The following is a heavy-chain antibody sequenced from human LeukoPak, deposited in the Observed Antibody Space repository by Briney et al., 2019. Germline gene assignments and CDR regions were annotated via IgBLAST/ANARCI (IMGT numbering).Heavy chain of an antibody. CDR3: AKGEMYRSTWYPDY. D-gene: IGHD6-13*01. J-gene: IGHJ4*02. CDR1: GFSLYNYA. Sequence: PGGSLRLSCAASGFSLYNYAVNWVRQAPGKGLEWISAVTASDTYTYYADSVKGRFTISRDYSKNTLYLQMNSLRAEDTAVYYCAKGEMYRSTWYPDYWGQGTLVTVSS. V-gene: IGHV3-23*01. CDR2: VTASDTYT.